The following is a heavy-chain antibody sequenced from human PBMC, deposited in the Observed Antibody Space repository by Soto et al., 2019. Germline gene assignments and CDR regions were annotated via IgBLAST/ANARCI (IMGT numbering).Heavy chain of an antibody. CDR1: GGSIRSYY. J-gene: IGHJ5*02. CDR2: IYYSGST. Sequence: PSETLSLTCPVSGGSIRSYYWSWIRQPPGKGLEWIGYIYYSGSTNYNPSLKSRVTISVDTSKNQFSLKLSSVTAADTAVYYCARSYDFWSGYKNWFDPWGQGTLVTVSS. D-gene: IGHD3-3*01. V-gene: IGHV4-59*01. CDR3: ARSYDFWSGYKNWFDP.